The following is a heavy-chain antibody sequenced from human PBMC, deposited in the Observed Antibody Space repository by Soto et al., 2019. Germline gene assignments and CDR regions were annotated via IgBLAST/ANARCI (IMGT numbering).Heavy chain of an antibody. CDR1: GGSISSYY. Sequence: QVQLQESGPGLVKPSETLSLTCTVSGGSISSYYWSWIRQPPGKGLEWIGYIYYSGSTNYNPSLKSRVPISVYTSKNQFPLKLSSVTAADPAVYYCAARSYGDYIHRGQGTLVTVSS. J-gene: IGHJ4*02. D-gene: IGHD4-17*01. V-gene: IGHV4-59*08. CDR3: AARSYGDYIH. CDR2: IYYSGST.